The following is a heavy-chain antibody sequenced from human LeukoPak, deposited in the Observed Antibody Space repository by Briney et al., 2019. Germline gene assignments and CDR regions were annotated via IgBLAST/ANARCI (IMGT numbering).Heavy chain of an antibody. CDR3: ATSLIAVVGTGSD. CDR1: GDTFSSHA. CDR2: IIPIFGTA. V-gene: IGHV1-69*06. J-gene: IGHJ4*02. D-gene: IGHD6-19*01. Sequence: PVRVSCKASGDTFSSHAISWVRQAPGQGLEWMGRIIPIFGTANYAQKFQGRVTITADKSTSTAYMELSSLRSEDTAVYYCATSLIAVVGTGSDWGQGTLVTVSS.